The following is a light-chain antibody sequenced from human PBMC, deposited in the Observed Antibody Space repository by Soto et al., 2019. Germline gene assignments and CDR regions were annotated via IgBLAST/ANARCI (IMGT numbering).Light chain of an antibody. CDR3: QQYNSWPIT. J-gene: IGKJ5*01. V-gene: IGKV3-20*01. CDR1: QRGGSSY. Sequence: EIVLTQSPGTLSLSPGDRATLSCRAAQRGGSSYLAWYQQKPGQPPRLLIYDASSRATGIPARFSGSGSGTDFTLTISSLEPEDFAVFYCQQYNSWPITFGQGTRLEIK. CDR2: DAS.